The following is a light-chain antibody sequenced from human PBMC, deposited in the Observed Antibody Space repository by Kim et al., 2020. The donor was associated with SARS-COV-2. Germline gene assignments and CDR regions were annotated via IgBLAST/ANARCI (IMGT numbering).Light chain of an antibody. CDR1: SSDVGAYNY. Sequence: GQSITISCTGTSSDVGAYNYGSWYQQHPGKVPKLMIYDVNNRPSGVSDRFSGSKSGNTASLTISGLQAEDEADYYCSSFTTSNTLVFGGGTKLTVL. V-gene: IGLV2-14*03. CDR2: DVN. CDR3: SSFTTSNTLV. J-gene: IGLJ3*02.